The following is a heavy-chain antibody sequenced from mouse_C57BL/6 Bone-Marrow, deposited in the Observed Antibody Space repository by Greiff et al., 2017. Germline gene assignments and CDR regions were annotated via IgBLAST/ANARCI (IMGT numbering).Heavy chain of an antibody. J-gene: IGHJ3*01. D-gene: IGHD2-4*01. Sequence: EVQVVESGPELVKPGASVKISCKASGYSFTDYNMNWVKQSNGKSLEWIGVINPNYGTTSYNQKFKGKATLTVDQSSSTAYMQLNSLTSEDSAVYYWSRVGDYFAWFAYWGQGTLVTVSA. CDR1: GYSFTDYN. CDR3: SRVGDYFAWFAY. V-gene: IGHV1-39*01. CDR2: INPNYGTT.